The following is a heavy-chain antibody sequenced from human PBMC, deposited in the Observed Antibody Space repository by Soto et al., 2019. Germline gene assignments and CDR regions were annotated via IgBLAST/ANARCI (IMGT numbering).Heavy chain of an antibody. CDR1: GYTLTELS. Sequence: ASVKVSCKVSGYTLTELSMHWVRQAPGKGLEWMGWINPDDGNTSYAQKFQGRVTMTRNTSISTAYMELSSLRSEDTAVYYCARVKDADDAFDIWGQGTMVTVSS. CDR3: ARVKDADDAFDI. V-gene: IGHV1-24*01. CDR2: INPDDGNT. J-gene: IGHJ3*02.